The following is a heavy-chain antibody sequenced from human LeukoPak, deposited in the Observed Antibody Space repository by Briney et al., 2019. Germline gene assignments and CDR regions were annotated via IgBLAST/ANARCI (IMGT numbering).Heavy chain of an antibody. CDR2: ISSSGSTI. CDR3: ARSDPITMVRGVTLYYYGMDV. Sequence: GGSLRLSCAASGFTFSDYYMSWIRQAPGKGLEWVSYISSSGSTIYYADSAKGRFTISRDNAKNSLYLQMNSLRAEDTAVYYCARSDPITMVRGVTLYYYGMDVWGQGTTVTVSS. CDR1: GFTFSDYY. D-gene: IGHD3-10*01. V-gene: IGHV3-11*01. J-gene: IGHJ6*02.